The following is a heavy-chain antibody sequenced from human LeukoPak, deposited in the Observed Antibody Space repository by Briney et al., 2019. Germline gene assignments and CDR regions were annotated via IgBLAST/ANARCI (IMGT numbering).Heavy chain of an antibody. CDR2: ISYDGSDK. CDR3: AKEEGSRNYGAT. J-gene: IGHJ5*02. Sequence: GGSLRLSCAGSGFSFRSYSIHWVRQAPGKGLEWVAVISYDGSDKYYADSVKGRFTISRDNSKNTVYLQMNSLRTEDTAVYYCAKEEGSRNYGATWGQGTLVTVSS. D-gene: IGHD4/OR15-4a*01. V-gene: IGHV3-30*18. CDR1: GFSFRSYS.